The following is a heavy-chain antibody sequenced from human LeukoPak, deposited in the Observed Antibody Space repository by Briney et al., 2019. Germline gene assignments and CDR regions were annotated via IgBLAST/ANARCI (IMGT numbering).Heavy chain of an antibody. D-gene: IGHD3-10*02. Sequence: GGSLRLSCAASGFTFSSYSMNWVRQAPGKGLEWVSYITFSSSIIYYADSVRGRFTISRDNAKNSLYLQMNSLRAEDTAVYYCAELGITVIGGVWGKGTTVTISS. J-gene: IGHJ6*04. V-gene: IGHV3-48*01. CDR3: AELGITVIGGV. CDR1: GFTFSSYS. CDR2: ITFSSSII.